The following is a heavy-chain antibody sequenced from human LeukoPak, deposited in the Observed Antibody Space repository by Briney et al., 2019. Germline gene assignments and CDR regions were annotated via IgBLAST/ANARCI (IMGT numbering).Heavy chain of an antibody. CDR1: GITFSTYG. D-gene: IGHD6-13*01. CDR3: AKVPVGYTSSWYFDY. CDR2: ISGSGGNT. Sequence: GGSLRLSCTVSGITFSTYGMSWVRQAPGKGLEWVSFISGSGGNTYYTDSVKGRFTISRDNSKNTLYLQMNSLRVEDTAVYYCAKVPVGYTSSWYFDYWGQGTLVTVSS. V-gene: IGHV3-23*01. J-gene: IGHJ4*02.